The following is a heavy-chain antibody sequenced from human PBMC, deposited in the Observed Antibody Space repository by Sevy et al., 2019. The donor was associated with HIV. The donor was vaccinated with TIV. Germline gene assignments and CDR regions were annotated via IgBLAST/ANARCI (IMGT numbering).Heavy chain of an antibody. Sequence: GSLRLSCAASGFGFSGTWMNWVRQAPGKGLEWVAIISPEGSRIDYSDSVKGRLIISRDNANGSVSLQMNSLRVEDMGVYYCAKDRGWKTFDYWGQGALVTVSS. J-gene: IGHJ4*02. D-gene: IGHD3-10*01. V-gene: IGHV3-7*04. CDR2: ISPEGSRI. CDR3: AKDRGWKTFDY. CDR1: GFGFSGTW.